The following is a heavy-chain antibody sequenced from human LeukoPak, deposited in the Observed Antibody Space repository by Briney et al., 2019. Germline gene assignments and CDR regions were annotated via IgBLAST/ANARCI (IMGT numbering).Heavy chain of an antibody. Sequence: GRSLRLSCAASGFTFSSYGMHWVRQAPGKGLEWVAVISYDGSNKYYADSVKGRFTISRDNSKNTLYLQVNSLRAEDTAVYYCAKDGYSSSWDWGQGTLVTVSS. J-gene: IGHJ4*02. V-gene: IGHV3-30*18. CDR1: GFTFSSYG. CDR3: AKDGYSSSWD. CDR2: ISYDGSNK. D-gene: IGHD6-13*01.